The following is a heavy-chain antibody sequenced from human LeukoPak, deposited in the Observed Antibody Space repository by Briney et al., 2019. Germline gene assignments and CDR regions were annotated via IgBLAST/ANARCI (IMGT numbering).Heavy chain of an antibody. CDR2: INPNSGGT. J-gene: IGHJ4*02. CDR1: GYXFTGYY. D-gene: IGHD4-23*01. V-gene: IGHV1-2*02. Sequence: ASVKVSCKASGYXFTGYYMHWVRQAPGQGLEWMGWINPNSGGTNYAQKFQGRVTMTRDTSTSTVYMELSSLRSEDTAVYYCARGRLSTVVSPLWDWGQGTLVTVSS. CDR3: ARGRLSTVVSPLWD.